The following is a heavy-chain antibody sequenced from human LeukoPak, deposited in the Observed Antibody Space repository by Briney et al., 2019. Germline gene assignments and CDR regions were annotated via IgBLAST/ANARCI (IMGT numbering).Heavy chain of an antibody. Sequence: GGSLRLSCAASGFTFRSYGMHWVRQAPGKGLEWVAFIRYDGNNKYYADSVKGRFTIFRDNSRNTLYLQMNSLRTEDTAVYYCAKESLYYYDSSGYYYYYYYMDVWGKGTTVTVSS. CDR1: GFTFRSYG. V-gene: IGHV3-30*02. CDR3: AKESLYYYDSSGYYYYYYYMDV. CDR2: IRYDGNNK. D-gene: IGHD3-22*01. J-gene: IGHJ6*03.